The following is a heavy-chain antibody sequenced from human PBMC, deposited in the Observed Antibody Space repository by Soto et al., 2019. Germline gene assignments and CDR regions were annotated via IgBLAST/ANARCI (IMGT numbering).Heavy chain of an antibody. CDR1: GYTFTSYG. Sequence: QVQLVQSGAEVKKPGASVKVSCKASGYTFTSYGISWVRQAPGQGLEWMGWISAYNGNTNYAQKLQGRVTMTTDTATSTAYMELRSLRSDDTGVYYCARTQEYYDDSSGYSEPYWYFDLWGRGTLVTVSS. CDR3: ARTQEYYDDSSGYSEPYWYFDL. J-gene: IGHJ2*01. CDR2: ISAYNGNT. D-gene: IGHD3-22*01. V-gene: IGHV1-18*01.